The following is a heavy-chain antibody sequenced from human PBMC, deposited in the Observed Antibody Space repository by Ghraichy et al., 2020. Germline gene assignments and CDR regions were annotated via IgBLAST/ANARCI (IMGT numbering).Heavy chain of an antibody. Sequence: SETLSLTCAVYGGSFSGYYWSWIRQPPGKGLEWIGEINHSGSINYNPSLKSRVSISVDTSKNQFSLRLSSVTAADTAVYYCARGRGTMVRGVHYYYYVMDVWGQGTTVTVSS. CDR1: GGSFSGYY. J-gene: IGHJ6*02. V-gene: IGHV4-34*01. CDR2: INHSGSI. D-gene: IGHD3-10*01. CDR3: ARGRGTMVRGVHYYYYVMDV.